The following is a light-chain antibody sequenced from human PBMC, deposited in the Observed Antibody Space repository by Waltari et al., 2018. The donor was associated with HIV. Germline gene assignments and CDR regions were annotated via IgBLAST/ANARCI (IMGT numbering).Light chain of an antibody. V-gene: IGLV1-47*01. J-gene: IGLJ3*02. CDR3: AVWDGSLSAWL. CDR2: RNN. CDR1: SSNIGNNF. Sequence: QSVLTQSPSTSASPGQRVTISCSGTSSNIGNNFVSWYQRLPGTAPKPLIFRNNQRPSGVPDRFSGSKSDTSASLVISVLRSEDEAEYFCAVWDGSLSAWLFGGGTKVAVL.